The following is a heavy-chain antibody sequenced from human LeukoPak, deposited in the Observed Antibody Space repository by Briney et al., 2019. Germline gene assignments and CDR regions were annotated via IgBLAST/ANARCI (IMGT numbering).Heavy chain of an antibody. CDR1: GGSISSYY. V-gene: IGHV4-4*07. CDR2: IYTSGST. CDR3: ARDQGYDSSGYYVGYYFDY. D-gene: IGHD3-22*01. J-gene: IGHJ4*02. Sequence: SETLSLTCTVSGGSISSYYWSWIRQPAGKGLEWIGRIYTSGSTNYNPPLKSRVTMSVDASKNQFSLKLSSVTAADTAVYYCARDQGYDSSGYYVGYYFDYWGQGTRVTVSS.